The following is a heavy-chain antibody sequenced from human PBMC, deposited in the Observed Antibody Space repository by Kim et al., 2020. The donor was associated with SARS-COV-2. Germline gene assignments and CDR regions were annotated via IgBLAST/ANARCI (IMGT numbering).Heavy chain of an antibody. CDR3: TSLGGSRGSSGIPYYFDY. Sequence: GGSLRLSCAASGFTFSGSAMHWVRQASGKGLEWVGRIRSKANSYATAYAASVKGRFTISRDDSKNTAYLQMNSLKTEDTAVYYCTSLGGSRGSSGIPYYFDYWGQGTLVTVSS. V-gene: IGHV3-73*01. CDR2: IRSKANSYAT. J-gene: IGHJ4*02. CDR1: GFTFSGSA. D-gene: IGHD3-22*01.